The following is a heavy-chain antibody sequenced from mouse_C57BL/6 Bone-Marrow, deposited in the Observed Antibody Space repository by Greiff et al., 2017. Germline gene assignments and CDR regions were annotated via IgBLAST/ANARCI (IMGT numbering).Heavy chain of an antibody. CDR2: IYPRDGST. D-gene: IGHD1-1*01. CDR1: GYTFTSYD. J-gene: IGHJ1*03. Sequence: VQLQQSGPELVKPGASVKLSCKASGYTFTSYDINWVKQRPGQGLEWIGWIYPRDGSTKYNEKFKGKATLTVDTSSSTAYMELHSLTSEDSAVYFCARLEFDGSCGDWYFEVWGTGTTVTVSS. CDR3: ARLEFDGSCGDWYFEV. V-gene: IGHV1-85*01.